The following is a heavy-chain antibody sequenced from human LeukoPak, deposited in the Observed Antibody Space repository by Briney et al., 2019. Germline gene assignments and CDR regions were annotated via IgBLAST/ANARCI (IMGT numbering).Heavy chain of an antibody. CDR3: AGCSSTSCYRYYYGMGV. D-gene: IGHD2-2*01. CDR1: GGSISSYY. J-gene: IGHJ6*02. CDR2: IYYSGST. Sequence: PSETLSLTCTVSGGSISSYYWSWIRQPPGKGLEWIGYIYYSGSTNYNPSLKSRVTISVDTSKNQFSLKLSSVTAADTAVYYCAGCSSTSCYRYYYGMGVWGQGTTVTVSS. V-gene: IGHV4-59*01.